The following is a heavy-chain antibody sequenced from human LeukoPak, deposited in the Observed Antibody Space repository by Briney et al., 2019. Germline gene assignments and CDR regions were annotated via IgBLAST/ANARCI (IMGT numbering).Heavy chain of an antibody. D-gene: IGHD2-2*01. V-gene: IGHV3-23*01. J-gene: IGHJ4*02. CDR2: ISGSGGNT. CDR1: GFTFSSYA. CDR3: AEGGCSSTSCFRDY. Sequence: GGSLRLSCAASGFTFSSYAMSWVRQAPGKGLEWVSVISGSGGNTYYADSVKGRFTISRDNSKNTLYLQVNSLRAEDTALYYCAEGGCSSTSCFRDYWGQGTLVTVSS.